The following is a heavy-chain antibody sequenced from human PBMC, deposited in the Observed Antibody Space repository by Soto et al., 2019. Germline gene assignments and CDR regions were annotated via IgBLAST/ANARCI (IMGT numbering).Heavy chain of an antibody. D-gene: IGHD4-17*01. V-gene: IGHV2-5*02. CDR3: ARKGSSDYALDY. Sequence: QITLKESGPTLVKPTQTLTLTCTLSGFSLSTGGVGVGRIRQSPGTALEWLAVIYWDDVKHYSPSLERRLTITKDMSESEVALTMTTMDPVETATYYCARKGSSDYALDYWGQGIVVTVSS. J-gene: IGHJ4*02. CDR2: IYWDDVK. CDR1: GFSLSTGGVG.